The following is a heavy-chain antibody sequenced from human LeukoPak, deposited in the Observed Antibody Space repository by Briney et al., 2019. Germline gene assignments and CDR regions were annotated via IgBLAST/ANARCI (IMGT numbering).Heavy chain of an antibody. CDR1: GFTFSSYA. CDR3: AKDLHDYGNYVGWFDS. V-gene: IGHV3-23*01. J-gene: IGHJ5*01. D-gene: IGHD4-11*01. CDR2: ISGSGGST. Sequence: GGSLRLSCAASGFTFSSYAMSWVRQAPGKGLEWVSTISGSGGSTSYADSVKGRFTISRDQSKTTLFLQMNSLRAEDTAVYYCAKDLHDYGNYVGWFDSWGQGTLVTVSS.